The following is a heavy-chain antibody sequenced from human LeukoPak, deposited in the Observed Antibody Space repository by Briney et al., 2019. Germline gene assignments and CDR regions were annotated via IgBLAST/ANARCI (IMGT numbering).Heavy chain of an antibody. CDR1: GFTATTNY. D-gene: IGHD2-8*01. V-gene: IGHV3-53*01. CDR2: IYSSGST. CDR3: ARDLGYCTNGVCHTRFDY. J-gene: IGHJ4*02. Sequence: GGSLRLSCAGSGFTATTNYMSWVRQAPGKGLEWVSVIYSSGSTSYADSVKGRFTISRDGSKNTVYLQMNSLRAEDTAVYYCARDLGYCTNGVCHTRFDYWGQGTLVAVSS.